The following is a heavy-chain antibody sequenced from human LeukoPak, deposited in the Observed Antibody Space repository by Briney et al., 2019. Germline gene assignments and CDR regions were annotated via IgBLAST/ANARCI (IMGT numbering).Heavy chain of an antibody. D-gene: IGHD3-22*01. Sequence: SETLSLTCTVSGGSISSYYWNWIRQPPGKGLEWIGYIYYSGSTNYNPSLKGRVTISVDTSKNQFSLKLSSVTAADTAVYYCARGADSSGYYSIFYFDYWGQGTLVTVSS. CDR2: IYYSGST. J-gene: IGHJ4*02. CDR1: GGSISSYY. V-gene: IGHV4-59*01. CDR3: ARGADSSGYYSIFYFDY.